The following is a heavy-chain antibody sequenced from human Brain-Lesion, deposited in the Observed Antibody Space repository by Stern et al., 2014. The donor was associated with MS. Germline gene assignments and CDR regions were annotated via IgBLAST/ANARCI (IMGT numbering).Heavy chain of an antibody. D-gene: IGHD3-22*01. CDR1: GFTFSSFG. V-gene: IGHV3-30*18. CDR2: ISYDGSNK. Sequence: VQLVESGGGVVQPGRPLRLSCAASGFTFSSFGMHWVRQAPGKGLEWVAVISYDGSNKYYADSVKGRFTISRDNYKNTLYMQMNSLRAEDTAVYYCAKDRQWLTYFFDYWGQGSLVTVSS. CDR3: AKDRQWLTYFFDY. J-gene: IGHJ4*02.